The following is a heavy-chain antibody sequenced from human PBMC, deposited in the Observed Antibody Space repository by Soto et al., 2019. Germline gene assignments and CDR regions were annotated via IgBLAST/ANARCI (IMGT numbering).Heavy chain of an antibody. CDR3: AKVLTSPSGGFWEMDV. CDR2: ISYDGSNK. J-gene: IGHJ6*02. Sequence: QVQLVESGGGVVQPGRSLRLSCAASGFTFSSYGMHWVRQAPGKGLEWVAVISYDGSNKYYADSVKGRFTISRDNSKNTLYLQMNSLRAEDTAVYYCAKVLTSPSGGFWEMDVWGQGTTVTVSS. CDR1: GFTFSSYG. D-gene: IGHD3-16*01. V-gene: IGHV3-30*18.